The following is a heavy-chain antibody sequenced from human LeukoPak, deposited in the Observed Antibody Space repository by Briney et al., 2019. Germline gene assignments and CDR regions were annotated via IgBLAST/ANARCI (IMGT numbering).Heavy chain of an antibody. D-gene: IGHD3-22*01. Sequence: PGGSLRLSCAVSGFTFSAYSMNWVRQAPGKGLEWVSYISSSGTNIHYADSVKGRFIFSRDNAKNSLYLQMSSLRAEDTAVYYCAREDRHYYDSSGYYYVRVVMRYFQHWGQGTLVTVSS. CDR1: GFTFSAYS. V-gene: IGHV3-48*01. CDR3: AREDRHYYDSSGYYYVRVVMRYFQH. CDR2: ISSSGTNI. J-gene: IGHJ1*01.